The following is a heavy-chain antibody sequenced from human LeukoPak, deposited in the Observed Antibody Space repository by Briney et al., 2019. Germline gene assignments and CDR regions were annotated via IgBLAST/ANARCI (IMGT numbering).Heavy chain of an antibody. CDR2: ISSTSSYI. Sequence: GGSLRLSCAASGLTFNNYALTWIRQAPGKGLEWVSSISSTSSYIYYADSVKGRFSISRDNAKNSLYLQMNSLRAEDSAVYYCARSGLTVTTQLDYWGQGTLVTVSS. CDR3: ARSGLTVTTQLDY. V-gene: IGHV3-21*01. CDR1: GLTFNNYA. D-gene: IGHD4-17*01. J-gene: IGHJ4*02.